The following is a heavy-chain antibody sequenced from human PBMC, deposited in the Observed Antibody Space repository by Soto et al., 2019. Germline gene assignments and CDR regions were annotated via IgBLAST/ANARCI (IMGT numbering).Heavy chain of an antibody. CDR1: GFTFSSYG. Sequence: QVQLVESGGGVVQPGRSLRLSCAASGFTFSSYGMHWVRQAPGKGLEWVAVIWYDGSNKYYADSVKGRFTISRDNSKNALDLQMNSLRAVDTAVYYCARDRIAVAAYYGMGVGGQGTTVTVSS. CDR3: ARDRIAVAAYYGMGV. CDR2: IWYDGSNK. J-gene: IGHJ6*02. V-gene: IGHV3-33*01. D-gene: IGHD6-19*01.